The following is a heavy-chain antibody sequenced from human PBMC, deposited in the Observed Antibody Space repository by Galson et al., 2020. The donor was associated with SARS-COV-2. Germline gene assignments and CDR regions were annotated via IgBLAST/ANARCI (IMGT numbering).Heavy chain of an antibody. V-gene: IGHV4-59*13. CDR2: IYYSGST. CDR1: GGSISSYY. Sequence: SETLSLTCTVSGGSISSYYWSWIRQPPGKGLEWIGYIYYSGSTNYNPSLKSRVNISVDTSKNQFSLKLRSVTAADTAVYYFARVFDYWGQGTMVTVAS. J-gene: IGHJ4*02. CDR3: ARVFDY.